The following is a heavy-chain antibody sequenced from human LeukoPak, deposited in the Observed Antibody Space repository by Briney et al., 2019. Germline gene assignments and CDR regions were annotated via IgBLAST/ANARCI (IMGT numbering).Heavy chain of an antibody. CDR1: GLTFSGYW. CDR3: AKDPNLYSGNYDTY. Sequence: PGGSLRLSCAASGLTFSGYWMSWVRQAPGKGLEWVANIKQDGSEKYYVDSVKGRFTISRDNAKNSLYLEMNSLRVEDTAVYYCAKDPNLYSGNYDTYWGQGTLVTVSS. D-gene: IGHD1-26*01. J-gene: IGHJ4*02. V-gene: IGHV3-7*03. CDR2: IKQDGSEK.